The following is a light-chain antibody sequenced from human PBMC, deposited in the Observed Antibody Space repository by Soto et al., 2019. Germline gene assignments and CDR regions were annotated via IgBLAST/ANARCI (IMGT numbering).Light chain of an antibody. V-gene: IGKV1-5*01. J-gene: IGKJ1*01. CDR3: QQYNSYRT. CDR2: DAS. CDR1: QSISSW. Sequence: DIKMTQSPSTLSASVGDRVTITCRASQSISSWLAWYQQKPGKAPKLLIYDASSLESGVPSRFSGSGSGTEFTLTISSLLPDDFATYDCQQYNSYRTFGQGTKVDIK.